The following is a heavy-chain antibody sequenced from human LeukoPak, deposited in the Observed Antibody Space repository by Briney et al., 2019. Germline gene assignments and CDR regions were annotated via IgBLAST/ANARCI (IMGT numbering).Heavy chain of an antibody. CDR3: AHLEGGFSSDWYFQGFDY. CDR1: GFSLSTSGVG. D-gene: IGHD6-13*01. Sequence: SGPTLVNPTQTLRLTCTFSGFSLSTSGVGVGWIRQPPGKALEWFALIYGDDDKRYSPSLKSRLTITKDPSKNQVVLRMTNMDPVDTATYYCAHLEGGFSSDWYFQGFDYWGQGILVTVS. V-gene: IGHV2-5*02. CDR2: IYGDDDK. J-gene: IGHJ4*02.